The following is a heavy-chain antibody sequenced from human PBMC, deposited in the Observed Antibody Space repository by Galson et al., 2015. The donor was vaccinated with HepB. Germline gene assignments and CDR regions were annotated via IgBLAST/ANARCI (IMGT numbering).Heavy chain of an antibody. CDR1: GFTFGSHW. V-gene: IGHV3-7*01. Sequence: SLRLSCAASGFTFGSHWMNWVRHTPGKGLEWVASMKPDGGEKYYVGSVRGRFTISRDTAKNSLYLQMNGLRAEDTAVYYCYSGHYFGSWGQGTLVTVSS. CDR2: MKPDGGEK. CDR3: YSGHYFGS. D-gene: IGHD2-15*01. J-gene: IGHJ4*02.